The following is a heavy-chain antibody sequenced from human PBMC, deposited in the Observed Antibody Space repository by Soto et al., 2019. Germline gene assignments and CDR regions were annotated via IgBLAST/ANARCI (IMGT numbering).Heavy chain of an antibody. CDR1: GGSITSSSHF. CDR3: AGQTFTIAAASYGRSNWFDP. V-gene: IGHV4-39*01. CDR2: IYFTGNT. D-gene: IGHD6-25*01. Sequence: ETLSLTCSASGGSITSSSHFWGWVRQPPGKGLEWIGTIYFTGNTYYTPSLKSRLTMSIDASKNEFSLRLNSVTAADTAVYYCAGQTFTIAAASYGRSNWFDPWGPGTLVTVSS. J-gene: IGHJ5*02.